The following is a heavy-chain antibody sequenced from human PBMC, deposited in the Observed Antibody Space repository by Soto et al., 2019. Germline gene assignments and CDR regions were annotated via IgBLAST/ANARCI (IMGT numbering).Heavy chain of an antibody. CDR3: ARNWGIFDY. CDR2: IGTSGNTI. D-gene: IGHD7-27*01. Sequence: GGSLRLSCAASGFTFSRFAMSWVRQAPGQGLEWVSLIGTSGNTIYCADSVKGRFTISRDNSQNTLYLHMNSLRLEDTAVYYCARNWGIFDYWGQGTLVTVSS. J-gene: IGHJ4*02. V-gene: IGHV3-23*01. CDR1: GFTFSRFA.